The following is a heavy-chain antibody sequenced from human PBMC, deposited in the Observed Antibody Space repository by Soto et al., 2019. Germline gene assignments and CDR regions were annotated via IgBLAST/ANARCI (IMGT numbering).Heavy chain of an antibody. CDR2: ISGSGSST. CDR1: GFIFSNSA. V-gene: IGHV3-23*01. D-gene: IGHD3-10*01. CDR3: ARDSGYGSGTSVNHYLDC. J-gene: IGHJ4*01. Sequence: GSLRLSCAASGFIFSNSAMSWVRQPPGKGLEWVSAISGSGSSTYYADSVKGRFTISRDNSKNSLYLQMDSLRAEDTAVYYCARDSGYGSGTSVNHYLDCWGHGTLVTVSS.